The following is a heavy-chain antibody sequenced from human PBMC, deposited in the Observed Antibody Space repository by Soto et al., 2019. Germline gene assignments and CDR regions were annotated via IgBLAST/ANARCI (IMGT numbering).Heavy chain of an antibody. Sequence: QVQLQESGPGLVKPSQTLSLTCTVSGGSISSGDYYWSWIRQPPGKGLEWIGYIYYSGSTYSKSSLKSRVIISIDTSKNRFSLKLSSVPAAGTAVYYCARKGWPDVFDIWGQGAMVTVSS. V-gene: IGHV4-30-4*01. CDR1: GGSISSGDYY. J-gene: IGHJ3*02. CDR2: IYYSGST. CDR3: ARKGWPDVFDI.